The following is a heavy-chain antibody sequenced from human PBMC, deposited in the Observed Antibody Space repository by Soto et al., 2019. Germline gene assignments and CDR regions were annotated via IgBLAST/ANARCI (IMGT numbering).Heavy chain of an antibody. CDR1: GGSISSGGYY. Sequence: SETLSLTCTVSGGSISSGGYYWSWIRQHPGKGLEWIGYIYYSGSTYYNPSLKSRVTISVDTSKNQFSLKLSSVTAADTAVYYCARAGDSSGYYYGWFDPWGQGTLVT. D-gene: IGHD3-22*01. J-gene: IGHJ5*02. CDR2: IYYSGST. V-gene: IGHV4-31*03. CDR3: ARAGDSSGYYYGWFDP.